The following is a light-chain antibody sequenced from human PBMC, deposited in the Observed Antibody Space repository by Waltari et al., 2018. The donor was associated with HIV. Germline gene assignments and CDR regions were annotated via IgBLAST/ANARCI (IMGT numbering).Light chain of an antibody. V-gene: IGKV2-30*01. CDR3: MQGTHWPRT. J-gene: IGKJ1*01. CDR2: YVS. CDR1: QSLVSSDGTNY. Sequence: VVVTQSPLSLPVTIGQPASMSCRSSQSLVSSDGTNYMNWYYQRPGHSPRRLIHYVSIRDSGVPDRFSGSGSGTDFTLEISSVAAEDAGVYYCMQGTHWPRTFGQGTKVEIK.